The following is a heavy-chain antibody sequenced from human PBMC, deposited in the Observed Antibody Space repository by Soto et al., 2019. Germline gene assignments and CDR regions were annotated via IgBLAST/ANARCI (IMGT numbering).Heavy chain of an antibody. Sequence: PGGSLRLSCAASGFTLSTYWMTWVRQAPGKGLEWVANINQEGSQKYYVDSVKGRFTISRDNAKNSLYLRMDSLRAEDTAVYYCATAIAAAGSHWGQGTLVTVSS. CDR3: ATAIAAAGSH. J-gene: IGHJ4*02. V-gene: IGHV3-7*01. D-gene: IGHD6-13*01. CDR1: GFTLSTYW. CDR2: INQEGSQK.